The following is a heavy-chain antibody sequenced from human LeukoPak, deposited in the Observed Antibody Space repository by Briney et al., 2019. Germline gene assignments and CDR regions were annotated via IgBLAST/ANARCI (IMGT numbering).Heavy chain of an antibody. J-gene: IGHJ4*02. CDR1: GFPFSSYA. D-gene: IGHD6-13*01. Sequence: GGSLRLSCAASGFPFSSYAMSWVRQAPGKGLEWVSAISGSGGSTYYADSVKGRFTISRDNSKNTLYLQMNSLRAEDTAVYYCAKGRFLYSSSWLGDYWGQGTLVTVSS. CDR2: ISGSGGST. CDR3: AKGRFLYSSSWLGDY. V-gene: IGHV3-23*01.